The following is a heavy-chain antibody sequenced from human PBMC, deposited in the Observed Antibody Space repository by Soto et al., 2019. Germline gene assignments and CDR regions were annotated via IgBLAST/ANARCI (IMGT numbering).Heavy chain of an antibody. CDR1: GFTFSSYS. J-gene: IGHJ5*02. V-gene: IGHV3-48*01. Sequence: PGGSLRLSCAASGFTFSSYSMNWVRQAPGKGLEWVSYISSSSSTIYYADSVKGRFTISRDNAKNSLYLQMNSLRAEDTAVYYCARGAYLNWFDPSGQGTLVTVSS. CDR3: ARGAYLNWFDP. CDR2: ISSSSSTI.